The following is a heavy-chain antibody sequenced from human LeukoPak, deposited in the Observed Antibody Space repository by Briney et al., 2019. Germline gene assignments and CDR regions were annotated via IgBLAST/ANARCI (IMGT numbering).Heavy chain of an antibody. CDR3: ARDRDSSGWYVSVVFDY. CDR1: GFTFSSYA. V-gene: IGHV3-30-3*01. Sequence: GGSLRLSCAASGFTFSSYAMHWVRQAPGKGLEWVAVISYDGSNKYYADSVKGRFTISRDNSKNTLYLQMNSLRAEDTAVYYCARDRDSSGWYVSVVFDYWGQGTLVTVSS. CDR2: ISYDGSNK. J-gene: IGHJ4*02. D-gene: IGHD6-13*01.